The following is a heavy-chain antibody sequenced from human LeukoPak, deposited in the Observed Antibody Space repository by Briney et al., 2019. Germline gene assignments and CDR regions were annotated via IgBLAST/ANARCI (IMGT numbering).Heavy chain of an antibody. J-gene: IGHJ4*02. V-gene: IGHV4-34*01. CDR3: ARPSMVRGVIYYFDY. CDR1: GGSFSGYY. Sequence: SETLSLTCAVYGGSFSGYYWSWIRQPPGKGLEWIGEINHSGSTNYNPSLKSRVTISVDTSKNQFSLKLSSVTAADTAVYYCARPSMVRGVIYYFDYWGQGTLVTVSS. CDR2: INHSGST. D-gene: IGHD3-10*01.